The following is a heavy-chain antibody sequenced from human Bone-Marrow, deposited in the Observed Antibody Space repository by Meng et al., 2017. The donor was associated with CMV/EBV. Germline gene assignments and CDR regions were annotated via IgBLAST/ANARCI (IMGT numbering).Heavy chain of an antibody. J-gene: IGHJ6*02. CDR3: AREVTGCSSTSCYYITGIDV. CDR2: INPNSGGT. V-gene: IGHV1-2*02. Sequence: ASVKVSCKASGYTFTGYYMHWVRQAPGQGLEWMGWINPNSGGTNYAQKFQGRVTMTRDTSISTAYMELSRLRSDDTAVYYCAREVTGCSSTSCYYITGIDVWGQGTTVTVSS. D-gene: IGHD2-2*01. CDR1: GYTFTGYY.